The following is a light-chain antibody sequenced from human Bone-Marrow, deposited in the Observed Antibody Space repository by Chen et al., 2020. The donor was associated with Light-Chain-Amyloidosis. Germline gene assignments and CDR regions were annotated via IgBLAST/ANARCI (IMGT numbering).Light chain of an antibody. CDR3: SSYTITNTLV. V-gene: IGLV2-14*01. J-gene: IGLJ1*01. Sequence: QSALTQPASVSGSPGQLITISCTGTSRDVGGDNHVSWYQQHPDKAPKLMIYEVTNRPSWVPDRFSGSKSDNTASLTISGLQTEDEADYFCSSYTITNTLVFGSGTRVTVL. CDR2: EVT. CDR1: SRDVGGDNH.